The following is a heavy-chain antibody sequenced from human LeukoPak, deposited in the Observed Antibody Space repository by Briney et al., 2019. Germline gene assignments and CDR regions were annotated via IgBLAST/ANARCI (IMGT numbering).Heavy chain of an antibody. D-gene: IGHD2-2*01. CDR2: IYYSGST. Sequence: SETLSLTCTVSGGFISSYYWSWIRQPPGKGLEWIGYIYYSGSTNYNPSLKSRVTISVDTSKNQFSLKLSSVTAADTAVYYCARGNIVVVPAYKNYYYYYGMDVWGQGTTVTVSS. CDR1: GGFISSYY. V-gene: IGHV4-59*01. J-gene: IGHJ6*02. CDR3: ARGNIVVVPAYKNYYYYYGMDV.